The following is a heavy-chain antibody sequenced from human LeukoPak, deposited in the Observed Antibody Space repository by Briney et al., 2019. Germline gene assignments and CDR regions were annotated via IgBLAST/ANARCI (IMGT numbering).Heavy chain of an antibody. Sequence: GASVKVSCKASGYTFTSYGISWVRQAPGQGLEWMGWISAYNGNTNYAQKLQGRVTMTTDTSTSTAYMELRSLRSDDTAVYYCARDLSLDSSGDAFDIWGQGTMVTVSS. CDR3: ARDLSLDSSGDAFDI. V-gene: IGHV1-18*01. J-gene: IGHJ3*02. CDR2: ISAYNGNT. D-gene: IGHD6-25*01. CDR1: GYTFTSYG.